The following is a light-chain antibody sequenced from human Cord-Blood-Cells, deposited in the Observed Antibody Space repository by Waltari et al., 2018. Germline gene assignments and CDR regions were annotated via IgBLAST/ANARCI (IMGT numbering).Light chain of an antibody. CDR1: QTVLYSSNNKNF. CDR2: WAS. J-gene: IGKJ2*01. CDR3: QQYYSTPYT. V-gene: IGKV4-1*01. Sequence: DIVMTQSPESLAVSLGERAHINCKSSQTVLYSSNNKNFLAWYQQKPGQPPKLLIYWASTRESGVPDRFSGSGSGTDFTLTISSLQAEDVAVYYCQQYYSTPYTFGQGTKLEIK.